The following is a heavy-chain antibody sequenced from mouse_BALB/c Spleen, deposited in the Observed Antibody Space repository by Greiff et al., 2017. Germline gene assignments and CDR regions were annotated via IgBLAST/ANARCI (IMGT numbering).Heavy chain of an antibody. Sequence: QVQLQQSGAELVKPGASVKMSCKASGYTFTSYWMHWVKQRPGQGLEWIGVIDPSDSYTSYNQKFKGKATLTVDTSSSTAYMQLSSLTSEDSAVYYCTRMGQLYSFFDYWGQGTTLTVSS. CDR2: IDPSDSYT. CDR1: GYTFTSYW. D-gene: IGHD3-3*01. V-gene: IGHV1S127*01. J-gene: IGHJ2*01. CDR3: TRMGQLYSFFDY.